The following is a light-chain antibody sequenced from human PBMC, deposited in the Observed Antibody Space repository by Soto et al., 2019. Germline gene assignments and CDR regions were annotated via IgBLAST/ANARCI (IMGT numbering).Light chain of an antibody. CDR1: QGINSY. CDR2: TAS. J-gene: IGKJ4*01. Sequence: DIQLTQSPSFLSASVGDRVTVTCRASQGINSYLAWYQQKPGKAPKLLIYTASTLQSGVPSRFSGSGSGTEFNLTITSLQREDFAAYYCLQLYTYPLTFGRGPKVEIK. CDR3: LQLYTYPLT. V-gene: IGKV1-9*01.